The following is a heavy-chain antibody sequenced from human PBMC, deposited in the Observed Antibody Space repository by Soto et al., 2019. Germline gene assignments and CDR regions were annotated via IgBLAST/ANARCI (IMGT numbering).Heavy chain of an antibody. V-gene: IGHV1-3*01. Sequence: ASVKVSCKASGYTFTSYAMHWVRQAPGQRLEWMGWINAGNGNTKYSQKFQGRVTITRDTSTSTVYMDLSSLSSEDTAVYYCARASSGYYSYFDYWGQGTLVTVSS. D-gene: IGHD3-22*01. CDR1: GYTFTSYA. CDR2: INAGNGNT. CDR3: ARASSGYYSYFDY. J-gene: IGHJ4*02.